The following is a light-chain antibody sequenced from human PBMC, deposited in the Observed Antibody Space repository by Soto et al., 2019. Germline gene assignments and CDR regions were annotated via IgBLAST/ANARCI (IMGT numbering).Light chain of an antibody. V-gene: IGKV3D-15*01. CDR2: ASS. CDR1: QNVVNN. J-gene: IGKJ4*01. Sequence: VMTQSPGNLSVSPGERVTLFCRASQNVVNNIAWYQVKPAQPPRLLIYASSTRATGIPATFSGSGSETQFSLTISRLQSEDSGVYYCQQYYHWGLSFGGGTKFEI. CDR3: QQYYHWGLS.